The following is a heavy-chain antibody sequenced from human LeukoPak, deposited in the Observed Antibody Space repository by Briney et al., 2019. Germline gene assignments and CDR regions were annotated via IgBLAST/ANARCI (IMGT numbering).Heavy chain of an antibody. Sequence: SETLSLTCAVYGGSFSGYYWSWIRQPPGKRLEWIGEINHSGSTNYNPSLKSRVTISVDTSKNQFSLKLSSVTAADTAVYYCARVRGTMVRGVITLHAFDIWGQGTMVTVSS. CDR2: INHSGST. CDR1: GGSFSGYY. V-gene: IGHV4-34*01. J-gene: IGHJ3*02. CDR3: ARVRGTMVRGVITLHAFDI. D-gene: IGHD3-10*01.